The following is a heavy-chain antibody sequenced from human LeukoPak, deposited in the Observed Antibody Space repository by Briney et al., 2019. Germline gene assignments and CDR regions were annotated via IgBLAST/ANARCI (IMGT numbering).Heavy chain of an antibody. V-gene: IGHV3-30-3*01. J-gene: IGHJ4*02. CDR3: AKDRFYDGSGYYAY. CDR2: ISYDGSNK. Sequence: GGSLRLSCAASGFTFSIYAMHWVRQAPGKGLEWVAVISYDGSNKYYADSVKGRFTIFRDNSKNTLYLQMNSLRAEDTAVYYCAKDRFYDGSGYYAYWGQGTLVTVSS. D-gene: IGHD3-22*01. CDR1: GFTFSIYA.